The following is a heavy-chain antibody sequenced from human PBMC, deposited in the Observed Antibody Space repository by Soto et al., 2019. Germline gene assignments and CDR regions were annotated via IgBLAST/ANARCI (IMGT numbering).Heavy chain of an antibody. CDR3: ARDSRGGYDYYYYMDV. CDR2: IYYSGST. D-gene: IGHD5-12*01. J-gene: IGHJ6*03. CDR1: GGSISSYY. V-gene: IGHV4-59*01. Sequence: SETLSLTCTVSGGSISSYYWSWIRQPPGKGLEWIGYIYYSGSTNYNPSLKSRVTISVDTSKNQFSLKLSSVTAADTAVYYCARDSRGGYDYYYYMDVWGKGTTVTVSS.